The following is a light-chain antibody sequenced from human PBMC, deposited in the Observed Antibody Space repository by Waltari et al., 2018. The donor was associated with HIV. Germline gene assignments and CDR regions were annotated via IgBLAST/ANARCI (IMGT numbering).Light chain of an antibody. V-gene: IGKV3-20*01. CDR1: QTVNNNF. CDR3: QQYGSSPLT. CDR2: DAS. Sequence: DIVLSQSQATLSLSPGDRATLSCRASQTVNNNFLNWYQQKHGQSPRLLISDASARAAGIPDRFSASGSGTDFTLTINRLEPEDSAVYYCQQYGSSPLTFGGGTKVEI. J-gene: IGKJ4*01.